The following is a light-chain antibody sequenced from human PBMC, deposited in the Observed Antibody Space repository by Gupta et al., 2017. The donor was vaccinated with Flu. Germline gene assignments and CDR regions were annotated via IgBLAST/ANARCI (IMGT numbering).Light chain of an antibody. CDR2: GAS. CDR3: QQFNTWPPFT. V-gene: IGKV3-15*01. J-gene: IGKJ2*01. CDR1: QAIRSN. Sequence: EIVMTQSPATLSVSPGERVTRSCRASQAIRSNLAWYQQKPGQAPRLLIYGASTRVSGFPDRFSGSGSGTEFTLTISSLQSEDFAVYYCQQFNTWPPFTFGQGTKLEIK.